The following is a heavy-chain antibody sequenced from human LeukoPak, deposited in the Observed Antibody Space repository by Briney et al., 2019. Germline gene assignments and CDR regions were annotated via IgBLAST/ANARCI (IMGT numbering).Heavy chain of an antibody. V-gene: IGHV1-69*13. D-gene: IGHD6-13*01. J-gene: IGHJ4*02. CDR2: IIPIFDTT. Sequence: SVKVSCKASGGTFSSYAISWVRQAPGQGLEWMGGIIPIFDTTNYAQKFQGRVTITADESTSTAYMELSSLRSEDTAVYYCARGWVETSSWEEYFDYWGQGTLVTVSS. CDR1: GGTFSSYA. CDR3: ARGWVETSSWEEYFDY.